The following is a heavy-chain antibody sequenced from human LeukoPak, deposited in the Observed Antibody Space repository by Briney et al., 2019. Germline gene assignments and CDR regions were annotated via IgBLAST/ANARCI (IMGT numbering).Heavy chain of an antibody. J-gene: IGHJ6*01. CDR3: ARTQYSTSPEGYYYYHMDV. Sequence: PSGTLSLTCTVSGGSISSTSYYWGWIRQPPGKGLEWIGSIYYSGSTSYNPSLRSRVTISVDTSKDQFSLKLSSVAAADTAVYYCARTQYSTSPEGYYYYHMDVWGKGTSLSVSS. V-gene: IGHV4-39*01. CDR2: IYYSGST. D-gene: IGHD6-6*01. CDR1: GGSISSTSYY.